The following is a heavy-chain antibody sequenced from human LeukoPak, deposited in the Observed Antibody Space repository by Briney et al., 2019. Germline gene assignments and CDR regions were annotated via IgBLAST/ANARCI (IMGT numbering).Heavy chain of an antibody. CDR1: GGSISSGTYY. CDR2: IYYSGST. J-gene: IGHJ4*02. D-gene: IGHD3-22*01. V-gene: IGHV4-31*03. CDR3: ARGDSTGYYFDY. Sequence: SETLSLTCTVSGGSISSGTYYWSWIRQHPGKGLEWIGYIYYSGSTYYNMSLKSRVTISLGTSKNQFSLKLSSVTAADTAVYYCARGDSTGYYFDYWGQGTLVTVSS.